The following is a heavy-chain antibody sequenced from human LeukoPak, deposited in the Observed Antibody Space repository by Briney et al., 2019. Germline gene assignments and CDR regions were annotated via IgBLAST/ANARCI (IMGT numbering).Heavy chain of an antibody. D-gene: IGHD5-24*01. CDR1: GGSISSGGYY. CDR2: IYYSGNT. V-gene: IGHV4-31*03. CDR3: ARNRDGYNSFDY. Sequence: SETLSLTCTVSGGSISSGGYYWSWIRQHPGKGLEWIGYIYYSGNTYYNPSLRSRVTISVDTSKNHFSLKLSSVTAADTAVYYCARNRDGYNSFDYWGQGTLVTVSS. J-gene: IGHJ4*02.